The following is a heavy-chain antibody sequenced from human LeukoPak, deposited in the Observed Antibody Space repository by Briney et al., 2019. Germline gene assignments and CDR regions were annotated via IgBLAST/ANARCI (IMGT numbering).Heavy chain of an antibody. V-gene: IGHV1-2*02. CDR1: GYTFTGYY. J-gene: IGHJ4*02. Sequence: ASVKVSCKASGYTFTGYYMHWVRQAPGQGLEWMGWINPNSGGTNCAQQFQGRVTMTRDTSISTYYMELSRLISDDTAVYYCAREGYCRGGSCLDYWGQGALVTVSS. D-gene: IGHD2-15*01. CDR2: INPNSGGT. CDR3: AREGYCRGGSCLDY.